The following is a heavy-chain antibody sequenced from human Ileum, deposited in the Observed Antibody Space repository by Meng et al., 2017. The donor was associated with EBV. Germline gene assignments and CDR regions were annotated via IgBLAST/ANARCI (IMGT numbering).Heavy chain of an antibody. J-gene: IGHJ4*02. CDR3: ARDGYSSGSD. D-gene: IGHD6-19*01. Sequence: QGQLQGSGPGLVKPSETLSLTCRVSGGSVSSGGNYWSWIRQPPGKGLEWIGYIYNSGSTNYNPSLKSRVTISVDTSKNQFSLKLSSVTAADTAVYYCARDGYSSGSDWGQGTLVTVSS. CDR1: GGSVSSGGNY. CDR2: IYNSGST. V-gene: IGHV4-61*08.